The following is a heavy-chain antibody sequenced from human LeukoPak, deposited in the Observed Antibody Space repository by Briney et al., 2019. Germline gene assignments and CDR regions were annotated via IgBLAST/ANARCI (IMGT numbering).Heavy chain of an antibody. D-gene: IGHD4-17*01. J-gene: IGHJ4*02. CDR2: ISGSGGST. CDR3: AKVTTVTTYTGFDY. Sequence: GGSLRLSCSASGFNFSAHGMHWVRQAPGKGLEWVSAISGSGGSTYYADSVKGRFTISRDNSKNTLYLQMNSLRAEDTAVYYCAKVTTVTTYTGFDYWGQGTLVTASS. V-gene: IGHV3-23*01. CDR1: GFNFSAHG.